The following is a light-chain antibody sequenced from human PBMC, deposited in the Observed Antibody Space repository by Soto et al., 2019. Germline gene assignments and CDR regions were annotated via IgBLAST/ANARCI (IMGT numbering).Light chain of an antibody. Sequence: ENVLTQSPGTLYSSQVEGSTLSFRASQSVSSSYLAWYQQKPGQAPILLIHGASSRATGIPDRFSGSGSGTDFTLTISRLEPEDFAVYYCQQYGSSGTFGQGTKVDIK. CDR3: QQYGSSGT. V-gene: IGKV3-20*01. CDR2: GAS. J-gene: IGKJ1*01. CDR1: QSVSSSY.